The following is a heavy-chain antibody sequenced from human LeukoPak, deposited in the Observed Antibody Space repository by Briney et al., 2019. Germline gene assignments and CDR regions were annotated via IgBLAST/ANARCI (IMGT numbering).Heavy chain of an antibody. Sequence: PSETLSLTCTVSGGSISSGSYYWSWIRQPAGKGLEWIGRIYTSGSTNHNPSLKSRVTISVDTSKNQFSLKLSSVTAADTAVYYCARVVYDSTSGGFDYWGQGTLVTVSS. CDR1: GGSISSGSYY. CDR3: ARVVYDSTSGGFDY. D-gene: IGHD3-22*01. CDR2: IYTSGST. V-gene: IGHV4-61*02. J-gene: IGHJ4*02.